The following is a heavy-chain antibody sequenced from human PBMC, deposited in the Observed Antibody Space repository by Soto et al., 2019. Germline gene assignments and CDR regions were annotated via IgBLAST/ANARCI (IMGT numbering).Heavy chain of an antibody. CDR3: ARCRGGVASF. Sequence: QITLNESGPTLVKPTQTLTLNCTFSGFSLSTRDVGVGWIRQPPVEALEWLGVVYWDDSKTYSPSLESRLTITKDPSKNQVVLRMTKMDPVDTATYYCARCRGGVASFWGQGTLVTVSS. D-gene: IGHD2-2*01. V-gene: IGHV2-5*02. J-gene: IGHJ4*02. CDR1: GFSLSTRDVG. CDR2: VYWDDSK.